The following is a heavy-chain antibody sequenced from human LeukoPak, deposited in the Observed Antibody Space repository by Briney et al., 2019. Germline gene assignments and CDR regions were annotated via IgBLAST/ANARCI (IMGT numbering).Heavy chain of an antibody. CDR1: GFNFDDYG. J-gene: IGHJ6*03. Sequence: GGSLRLSCAASGFNFDDYGMTWVRQAPGKGLEWVSTINWNGRSTGYADSVKGRFTISRDNAKNSLYLQMNSLRAEDTAVYYCARDTGMYYDFWSGYYPYYYYYMDVWGKGTTVTVSS. D-gene: IGHD3-3*01. CDR2: INWNGRST. CDR3: ARDTGMYYDFWSGYYPYYYYYMDV. V-gene: IGHV3-20*04.